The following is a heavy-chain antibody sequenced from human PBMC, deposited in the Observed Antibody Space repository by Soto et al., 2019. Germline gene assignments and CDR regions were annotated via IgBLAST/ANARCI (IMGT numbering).Heavy chain of an antibody. CDR2: ISYDGSNK. V-gene: IGHV3-30-3*01. J-gene: IGHJ4*02. D-gene: IGHD6-13*01. Sequence: GGSLRLSCAASGFTFSSYAMHWVRQAPGKGLEWVAVISYDGSNKYYADSVKGRFTISRDNSKNTLYLQMNSLRAEDTAVYYCASGEGQQLVLYYYFDYWGQGTLVTVSS. CDR1: GFTFSSYA. CDR3: ASGEGQQLVLYYYFDY.